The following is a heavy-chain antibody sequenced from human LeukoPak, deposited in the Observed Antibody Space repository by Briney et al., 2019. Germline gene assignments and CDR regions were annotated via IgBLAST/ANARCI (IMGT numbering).Heavy chain of an antibody. CDR3: ARVASSSPSLYYYYYYMGV. Sequence: GGSLRLSCAASGFTVSSNYMSWVRQAPGKGLEWVSVIYSGGSTYYADSVKGRFTISRDNSKNTLYLQMNSLRAEDTAVYYCARVASSSPSLYYYYYYMGVWGKGTTVTISS. CDR2: IYSGGST. D-gene: IGHD6-13*01. V-gene: IGHV3-53*01. J-gene: IGHJ6*03. CDR1: GFTVSSNY.